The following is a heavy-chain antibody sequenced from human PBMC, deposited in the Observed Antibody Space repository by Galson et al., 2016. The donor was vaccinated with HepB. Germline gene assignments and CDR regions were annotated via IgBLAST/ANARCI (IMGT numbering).Heavy chain of an antibody. D-gene: IGHD2-15*01. J-gene: IGHJ4*02. CDR3: SKTHRDSESY. Sequence: SLRLSCAASGFTFSSTYMSWVRQAPGKGLEWVANIKPDGSEKPYVDSVKGRFTISRDNAENSLYLQMNSLRAEDTAVYYCSKTHRDSESYWGQGTLVIVSS. CDR2: IKPDGSEK. V-gene: IGHV3-7*03. CDR1: GFTFSSTY.